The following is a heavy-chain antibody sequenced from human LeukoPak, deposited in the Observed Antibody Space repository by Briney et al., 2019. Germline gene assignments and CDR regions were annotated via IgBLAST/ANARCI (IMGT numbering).Heavy chain of an antibody. D-gene: IGHD1-26*01. V-gene: IGHV4-39*07. CDR1: GGSISSSSYY. CDR2: IYYSGST. J-gene: IGHJ5*02. CDR3: ARIINTGIYGRGWFDR. Sequence: PSETLSLTCTVSGGSISSSSYYWGWIRQPPGKGLEWIGSIYYSGSTYYNPSLKSRVTISVDTSKNQFSLKLSSVTAADTAVYSCARIINTGIYGRGWFDRWGQGTLVTVSS.